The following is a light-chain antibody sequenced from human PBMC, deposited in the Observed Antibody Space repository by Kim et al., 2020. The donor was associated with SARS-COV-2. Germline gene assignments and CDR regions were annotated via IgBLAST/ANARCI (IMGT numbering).Light chain of an antibody. CDR1: QVIGTW. Sequence: DIQMTQTPSTVSSAVGDRVTIACRASQVIGTWLAWYQQKPGKAPKLLIFDASNLQSRVPSRFSGSGSGTQFTLTISSLQPDDYGTYFCQQYSRDSRTFGQGTKVEIK. CDR2: DAS. CDR3: QQYSRDSRT. J-gene: IGKJ1*01. V-gene: IGKV1-5*01.